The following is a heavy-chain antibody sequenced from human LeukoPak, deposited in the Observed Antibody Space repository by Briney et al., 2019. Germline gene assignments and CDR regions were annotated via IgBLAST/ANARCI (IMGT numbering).Heavy chain of an antibody. J-gene: IGHJ4*02. CDR1: GFTFSDYY. V-gene: IGHV3-11*01. D-gene: IGHD2-15*01. Sequence: GGSLRLSCAASGFTFSDYYMSWIRQAPGKGLEWVSYISSSGSTIYYAGSVKGRFTISRDNAKNSLYLQMNSLRAEDTAVYYCARRLYCSGGSCSAFDYWGQGTLVTVSS. CDR3: ARRLYCSGGSCSAFDY. CDR2: ISSSGSTI.